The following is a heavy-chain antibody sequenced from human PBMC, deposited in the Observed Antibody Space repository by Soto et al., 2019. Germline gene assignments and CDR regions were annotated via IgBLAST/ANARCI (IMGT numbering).Heavy chain of an antibody. J-gene: IGHJ4*02. V-gene: IGHV1-18*01. D-gene: IGHD2-8*01. CDR3: XXXWGKYFGVNDF. CDR1: GYTFNTFG. Sequence: IQLVQSAGGMKRPGASVKVSCKASGYTFNTFGITWVRQAPGQGLEWMGCISGYGGQRDYSRKLQGRITLTTDPXXXXXXXXXXXXXXXXXXXXXXXXXWGKYFGVNDFWGQGTLVTVSS. CDR2: ISGYGGQR.